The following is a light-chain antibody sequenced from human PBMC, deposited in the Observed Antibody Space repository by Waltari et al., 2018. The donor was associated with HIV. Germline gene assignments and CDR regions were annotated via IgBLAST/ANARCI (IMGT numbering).Light chain of an antibody. V-gene: IGLV2-14*01. J-gene: IGLJ3*02. CDR3: ASYTANDTVM. CDR1: DRAFGFYNF. CDR2: KVD. Sequence: SGLTQPASVSGFPGQSITISCTGADRAFGFYNFVSWYHQHPGKVPKVILSKVDSRASGVSDRFSGSKSGNTASLTISGLRTEDEGVYFCASYTANDTVMFAGGTTVTVL.